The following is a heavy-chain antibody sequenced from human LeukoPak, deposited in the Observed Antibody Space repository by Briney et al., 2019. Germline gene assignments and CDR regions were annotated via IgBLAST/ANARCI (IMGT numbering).Heavy chain of an antibody. Sequence: PGGSLRLSCAASGFTFSSYGMHWVRQAPGKGLEWVAFIRYDGSNKYYADSVKGRFTISRDNSKNTLYLQMNSLRAEDTAVYYCAKAEWELLSPDYWGQGTLVTVSS. J-gene: IGHJ4*02. V-gene: IGHV3-30*02. CDR1: GFTFSSYG. CDR2: IRYDGSNK. D-gene: IGHD1-26*01. CDR3: AKAEWELLSPDY.